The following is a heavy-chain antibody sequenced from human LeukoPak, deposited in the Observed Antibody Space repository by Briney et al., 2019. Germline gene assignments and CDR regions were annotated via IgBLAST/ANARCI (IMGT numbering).Heavy chain of an antibody. CDR3: ARQYSRDWFDP. D-gene: IGHD6-13*01. V-gene: IGHV4-59*08. CDR1: GGSISSYY. J-gene: IGHJ5*02. CDR2: IYYSGST. Sequence: SETLSLTCTVSGGSISSYYWSWIRQPPGKGLEWIGYIYYSGSTNYNPSLKSRVTISVDTSKNQFSLKLSSVTAADTAVYYRARQYSRDWFDPWGQGTLVTVSS.